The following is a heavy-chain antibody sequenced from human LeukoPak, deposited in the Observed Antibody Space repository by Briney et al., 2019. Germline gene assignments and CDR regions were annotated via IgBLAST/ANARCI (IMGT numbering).Heavy chain of an antibody. CDR3: ARGVIPYDRPYGSGSYYHLLFDY. D-gene: IGHD3-10*01. Sequence: ASVKVSCKASGYTFTGYYMHWVRQAPGQGLEWMGWINPNSGGTNYAQKFQGRVTMTRDTSISTAYMELGRLRSDDTAVYYCARGVIPYDRPYGSGSYYHLLFDYWGQGTLVTVSS. J-gene: IGHJ4*02. CDR1: GYTFTGYY. V-gene: IGHV1-2*02. CDR2: INPNSGGT.